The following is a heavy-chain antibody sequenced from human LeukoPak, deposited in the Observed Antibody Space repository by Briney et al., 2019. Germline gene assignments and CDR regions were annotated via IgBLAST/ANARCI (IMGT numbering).Heavy chain of an antibody. D-gene: IGHD3-3*01. Sequence: PGGSLRLSCGTSGFTFTCCGMHWVRQASGKGLEWVAAISSSDGNSKYYADSVKGRFTISRDNSKSTVYLQMNSLRADDTAVYYCAKWSGNRPLYYFDYWGRGTLVTVSS. CDR3: AKWSGNRPLYYFDY. V-gene: IGHV3-30*18. J-gene: IGHJ4*02. CDR1: GFTFTCCG. CDR2: ISSSDGNSK.